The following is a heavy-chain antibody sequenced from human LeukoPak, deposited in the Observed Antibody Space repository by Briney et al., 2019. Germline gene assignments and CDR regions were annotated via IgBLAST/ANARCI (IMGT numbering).Heavy chain of an antibody. V-gene: IGHV3-30*18. J-gene: IGHJ4*02. CDR3: AKATRGEIDY. CDR1: GFTFSSYG. D-gene: IGHD3-16*01. CDR2: ISYDGSNK. Sequence: GGPLRLSCAASGFTFSSYGMHWVRQAPGKGLEWVAVISYDGSNKYYADSVKGRFTISRDNSKNTLYLQMNSLRAEDTAVYYCAKATRGEIDYWGQGTLVTVSS.